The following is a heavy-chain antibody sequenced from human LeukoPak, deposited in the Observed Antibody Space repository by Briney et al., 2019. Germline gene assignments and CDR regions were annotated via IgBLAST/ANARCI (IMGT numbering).Heavy chain of an antibody. CDR2: IYYSGST. D-gene: IGHD1-26*01. V-gene: IGHV4-59*01. CDR1: GGSISSYY. Sequence: SETLSLTCTVSGGSISSYYWSWIRQPPGKGLEWIGYIYYSGSTNYNPSLKSRVTISVDTSKNQFPLKLSSVTAADTAVYYCARDSRGSYSGYDNWGQGTLVTVSS. CDR3: ARDSRGSYSGYDN. J-gene: IGHJ4*02.